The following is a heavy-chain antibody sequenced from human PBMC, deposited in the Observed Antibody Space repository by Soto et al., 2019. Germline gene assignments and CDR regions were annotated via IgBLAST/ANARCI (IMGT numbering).Heavy chain of an antibody. V-gene: IGHV2-5*02. Sequence: GPALVNPTQTPTLSCVFSGFSLNTGGVTVGWIRQPPGKALEWVALIYWDDGKRYSPSLKSRLTITKETSRNQVVLTMTNVDPEDTATYFCAHSPAPRVYFQHWGEGTLVTVSS. CDR2: IYWDDGK. CDR3: AHSPAPRVYFQH. J-gene: IGHJ1*01. CDR1: GFSLNTGGVT. D-gene: IGHD3-10*01.